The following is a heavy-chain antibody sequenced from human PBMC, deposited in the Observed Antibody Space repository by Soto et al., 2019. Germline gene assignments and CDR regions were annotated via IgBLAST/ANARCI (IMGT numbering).Heavy chain of an antibody. Sequence: GGSLRLSCAASGFTFSIYAMSWVRQAPGKGLEWVSTIGGSGGDTTYADFVRGRSTVSRDNSRNTLYLQLNSLRAEDTAIYYCAKDAPGSGWLSDYWGRGTLVTVSS. CDR1: GFTFSIYA. J-gene: IGHJ4*02. CDR2: IGGSGGDT. V-gene: IGHV3-23*01. D-gene: IGHD3-22*01. CDR3: AKDAPGSGWLSDY.